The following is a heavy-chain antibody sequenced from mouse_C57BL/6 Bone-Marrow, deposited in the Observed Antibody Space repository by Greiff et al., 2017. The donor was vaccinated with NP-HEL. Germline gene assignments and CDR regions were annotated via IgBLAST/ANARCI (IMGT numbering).Heavy chain of an antibody. V-gene: IGHV1-18*01. Sequence: VQLKESGPELVKPGASVKIPCKASGYTFTDYNMDWVKQSHGKSLEWIGDINPNNGGTIYNQKFKGKATLTVDKSSSTAYMELRSLTSEDTAVYYCARRAYDYHYFDYWGQGTTLTVSS. CDR3: ARRAYDYHYFDY. J-gene: IGHJ2*01. D-gene: IGHD2-4*01. CDR2: INPNNGGT. CDR1: GYTFTDYN.